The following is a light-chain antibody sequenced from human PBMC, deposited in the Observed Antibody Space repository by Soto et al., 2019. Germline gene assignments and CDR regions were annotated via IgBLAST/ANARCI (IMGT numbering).Light chain of an antibody. CDR2: GAS. CDR1: QSVSSGF. CDR3: QLYTSSPPGYS. V-gene: IGKV3-20*01. J-gene: IGKJ2*01. Sequence: EIVLTQSPGTLSLSPGERATLSCRASQSVSSGFLAWYQQKPGQAPRLLIYGASSRATGIPDRFSGSGSGPDFTLTISRLEPEDFAVYYCQLYTSSPPGYSFAQGTKLEIK.